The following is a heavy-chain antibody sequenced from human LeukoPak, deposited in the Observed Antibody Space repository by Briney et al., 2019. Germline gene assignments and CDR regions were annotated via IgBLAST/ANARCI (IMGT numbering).Heavy chain of an antibody. D-gene: IGHD2-8*01. CDR3: ARVGCTNGVCYNPMDY. V-gene: IGHV1-18*01. CDR1: GGTFSSYA. J-gene: IGHJ4*02. CDR2: ISTYIDNT. Sequence: ASVKVSCKASGGTFSSYAISWVRQAPGQGLEWMGWISTYIDNTNYAQNLQGRVTMTTDTSTTTAHMELRSLRSDDTAVYYCARVGCTNGVCYNPMDYWGQGTLVTVSS.